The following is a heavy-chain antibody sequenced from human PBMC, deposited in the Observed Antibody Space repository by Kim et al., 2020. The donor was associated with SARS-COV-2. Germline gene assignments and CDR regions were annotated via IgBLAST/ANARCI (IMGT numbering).Heavy chain of an antibody. D-gene: IGHD2-15*01. CDR3: SRPATRWWKFDALDV. V-gene: IGHV1-2*02. J-gene: IGHJ3*01. Sequence: ASVKVSCKASGYTFTDHNMHWVRQAPGQGPEWMGWINTNDGGTNYAQKFQGRVTMTRDTAVSTFYMELSSLRSDDPAVYYCSRPATRWWKFDALDVWGQGTLVTASS. CDR2: INTNDGGT. CDR1: GYTFTDHN.